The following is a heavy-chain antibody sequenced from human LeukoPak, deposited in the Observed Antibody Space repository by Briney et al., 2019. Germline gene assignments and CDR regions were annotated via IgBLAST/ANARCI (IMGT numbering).Heavy chain of an antibody. J-gene: IGHJ4*02. CDR2: IYSGGST. CDR3: ARARTDGYSYGQYYFDY. Sequence: GGSLRLSCAASGFTVSSNYMSWVRQAPGKGLEWVSVIYSGGSTYYADSVKGRFTISRDNSKNTLYLQMNSLRAEDTAVYYCARARTDGYSYGQYYFDYWGQGTLVTVSS. CDR1: GFTVSSNY. V-gene: IGHV3-53*01. D-gene: IGHD5-18*01.